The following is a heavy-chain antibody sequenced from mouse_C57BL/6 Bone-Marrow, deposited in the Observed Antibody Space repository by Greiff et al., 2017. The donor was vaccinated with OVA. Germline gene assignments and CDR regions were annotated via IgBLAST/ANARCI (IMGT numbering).Heavy chain of an antibody. J-gene: IGHJ3*01. CDR3: TSDGNYYGRYVAD. Sequence: VQLQQSGAELVKPGASMTLSCKASGYTFTDYEMHWVKQRPVHGLEWIGAIYPGNGGTTYNEKFKGKATLTADKSSSTAYMELRSLTSEDSAVYYCTSDGNYYGRYVADWGKGTLVTVSA. V-gene: IGHV1-15*01. CDR2: IYPGNGGT. D-gene: IGHD2-1*01. CDR1: GYTFTDYE.